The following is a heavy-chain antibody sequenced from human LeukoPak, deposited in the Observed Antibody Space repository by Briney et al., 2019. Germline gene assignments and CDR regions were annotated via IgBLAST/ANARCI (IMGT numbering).Heavy chain of an antibody. D-gene: IGHD4/OR15-4a*01. CDR2: IYSDNT. CDR3: ARRAGAYSHPYDY. V-gene: IGHV3-53*01. J-gene: IGHJ4*02. Sequence: GGSLRLSCTVSGFTVSTNSMSWVRQAPGKGLEWVSFIYSDNTHYSDSVKGRFTISRDNSKNTLYHHMNSLSAEDTAVYYCARRAGAYSHPYDYWGQGTLVTVSS. CDR1: GFTVSTNS.